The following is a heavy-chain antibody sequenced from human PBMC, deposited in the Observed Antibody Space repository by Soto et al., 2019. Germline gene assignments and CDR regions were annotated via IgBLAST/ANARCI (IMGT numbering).Heavy chain of an antibody. Sequence: QVQLVESGGGVVQPGRSLRLSCAASGFTFSSYGMHWVRQAPGKGLEWVAVIWYDGSNKYYADSVKGRFTISRDNSKNSLDLQMNSLRAEDTAVYYCGRDGSGRGYFDYWGQGTLVTVSS. D-gene: IGHD3-10*01. J-gene: IGHJ4*02. CDR2: IWYDGSNK. CDR3: GRDGSGRGYFDY. V-gene: IGHV3-33*01. CDR1: GFTFSSYG.